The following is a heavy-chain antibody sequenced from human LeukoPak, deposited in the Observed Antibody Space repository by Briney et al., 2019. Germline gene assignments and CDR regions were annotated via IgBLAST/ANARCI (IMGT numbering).Heavy chain of an antibody. CDR3: ARDLSSSGWEKYYFEY. J-gene: IGHJ4*02. Sequence: GGSLRLSCATSGFTFDDYAMHWVRQAPGKGLEWVSGISWNSGSIGYADSVKGRFTISRDNAKNSLYLQMNSLRAEDTALYYCARDLSSSGWEKYYFEYWGQGTLVTVSS. D-gene: IGHD6-19*01. CDR1: GFTFDDYA. CDR2: ISWNSGSI. V-gene: IGHV3-9*01.